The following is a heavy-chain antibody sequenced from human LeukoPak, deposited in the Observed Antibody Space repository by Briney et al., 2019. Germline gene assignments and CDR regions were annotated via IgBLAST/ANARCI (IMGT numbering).Heavy chain of an antibody. D-gene: IGHD3-10*01. Sequence: GGSLRLSCAASGFTFSSYSMNWVRQAPGKGLEWVSSISSSSSYIYYADSVKGRFTIPRDNAKNSLYLQMNSLRAEDTAVYYCAIIQGVIGPNGYWGQGTLVTVSS. CDR2: ISSSSSYI. CDR3: AIIQGVIGPNGY. CDR1: GFTFSSYS. V-gene: IGHV3-21*01. J-gene: IGHJ4*02.